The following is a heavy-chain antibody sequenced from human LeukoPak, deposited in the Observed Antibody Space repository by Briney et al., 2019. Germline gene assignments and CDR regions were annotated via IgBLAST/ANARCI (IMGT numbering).Heavy chain of an antibody. CDR2: ISASGGST. Sequence: QPGGSLRLSCAASGFTFSSYAMSWVRQAPGKGLEWVSSISASGGSTYYADSVKGRFTISRDNSKNTLYLQMNSLKTEDTAVYYCTTDTVVPAANALFDYWGQGTLSPSPQ. CDR1: GFTFSSYA. V-gene: IGHV3-23*01. D-gene: IGHD2-2*01. CDR3: TTDTVVPAANALFDY. J-gene: IGHJ4*02.